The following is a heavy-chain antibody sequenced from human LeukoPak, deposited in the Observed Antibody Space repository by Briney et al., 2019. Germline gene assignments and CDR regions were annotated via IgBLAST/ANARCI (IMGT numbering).Heavy chain of an antibody. J-gene: IGHJ3*02. V-gene: IGHV4-59*01. CDR3: ARDGESSGWSNAYAFDI. Sequence: SETLSLTCTASGGSISSYYWSWIRQPPGKGLEWIGYIYYSGSTNYNPSLKSRVTISVDTSKNQFSLKLSSVTAADTAVYYCARDGESSGWSNAYAFDIWGQGTMVTVSS. CDR2: IYYSGST. CDR1: GGSISSYY. D-gene: IGHD6-19*01.